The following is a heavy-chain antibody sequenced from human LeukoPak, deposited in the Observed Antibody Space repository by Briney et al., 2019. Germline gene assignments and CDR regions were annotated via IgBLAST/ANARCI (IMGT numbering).Heavy chain of an antibody. CDR1: WYIFTSYW. Sequence: GESLKISCKGSWYIFTSYWISWVRQMPGKGLEGMGRSDPSDSYATYNTPFQGHVTISADKSIRTAYLQWNSLEASDTAMYYCARHARYCGTTSCYFKYWGQGTLVTVSS. D-gene: IGHD2-2*01. CDR2: SDPSDSYA. J-gene: IGHJ4*02. V-gene: IGHV5-10-1*01. CDR3: ARHARYCGTTSCYFKY.